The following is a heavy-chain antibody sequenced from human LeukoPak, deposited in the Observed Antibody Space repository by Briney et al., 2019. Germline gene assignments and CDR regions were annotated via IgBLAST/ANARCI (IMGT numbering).Heavy chain of an antibody. CDR1: GGTFSSYA. V-gene: IGHV1-69*04. J-gene: IGHJ5*02. CDR2: IIPISGIA. D-gene: IGHD3-22*01. Sequence: SVKVSCKASGGTFSSYAISWVRQAPGQGLEWMGRIIPISGIANYAQKFQGRVTITADKSTSTAYMELSSLRSEDTAVYYCARRFYDSSGETWGQGTLVTVSS. CDR3: ARRFYDSSGET.